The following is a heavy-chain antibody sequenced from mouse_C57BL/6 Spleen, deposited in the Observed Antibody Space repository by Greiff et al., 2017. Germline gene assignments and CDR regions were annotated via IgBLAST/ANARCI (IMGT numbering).Heavy chain of an antibody. CDR1: GYSITSGYY. CDR3: ARDEGFL. J-gene: IGHJ4*01. Sequence: ESGPGLVKPSQSLSLTCSVTGYSITSGYYWNWIRQFPGNKLEWMGYISYDGSNNYNPSLKNRISITRDTSKNQFFLKLNSVTTEDTATYYCARDEGFLWGQGTSVTVSS. V-gene: IGHV3-6*01. CDR2: ISYDGSN.